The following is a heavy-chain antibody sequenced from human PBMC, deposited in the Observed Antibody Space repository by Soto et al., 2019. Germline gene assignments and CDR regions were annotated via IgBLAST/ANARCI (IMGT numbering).Heavy chain of an antibody. CDR3: ARSQGSSTSLEIYYYYYYGMDV. CDR2: IIPIPGTA. V-gene: IGHV1-69*01. D-gene: IGHD2-2*01. J-gene: IGHJ6*02. Sequence: QVQLVQPGAEVKKPGSSVKVSCKASGGTFDSYAISWVRQAPGQGLEWMGGIIPIPGTANYAQKFQGRVTIAADESTSTAYMELSSLRSEDTAVYYCARSQGSSTSLEIYYYYYYGMDVWGQGTTVTVSS. CDR1: GGTFDSYA.